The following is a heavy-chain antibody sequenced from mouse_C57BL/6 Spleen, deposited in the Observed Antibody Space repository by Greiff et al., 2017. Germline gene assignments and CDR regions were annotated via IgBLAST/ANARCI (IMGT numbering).Heavy chain of an antibody. J-gene: IGHJ4*01. CDR2: ISYDGSN. V-gene: IGHV3-6*01. Sequence: EVKLQESGPGLVKPSQSLSLTCSVTGYSITSGYYWNWIRQFPGNKLEWMGYISYDGSNNYNPSLKNRISITRDTSKNQFFLKLNSVTTEDTATYYCARVDWVYYAMDYWGQGTSVTVSS. CDR3: ARVDWVYYAMDY. CDR1: GYSITSGYY. D-gene: IGHD4-1*01.